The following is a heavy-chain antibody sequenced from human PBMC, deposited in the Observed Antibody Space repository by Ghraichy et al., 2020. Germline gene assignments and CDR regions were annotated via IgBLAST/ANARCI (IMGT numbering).Heavy chain of an antibody. CDR3: ARDGQLWFGESYFDY. Sequence: SETLSLTCTVSDGSISSNYWSWIRQPAGMGLEWIGRVYTSGSTNYNPSLKSRVTMSVDTSKNQFSLKLSSVTAADTAVYYCARDGQLWFGESYFDYWGQGTLVTVSS. J-gene: IGHJ4*02. CDR1: DGSISSNY. CDR2: VYTSGST. V-gene: IGHV4-4*07. D-gene: IGHD3-10*01.